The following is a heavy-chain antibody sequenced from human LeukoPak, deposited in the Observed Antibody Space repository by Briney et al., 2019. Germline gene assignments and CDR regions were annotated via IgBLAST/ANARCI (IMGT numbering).Heavy chain of an antibody. Sequence: SETLSLTCTVSGASINSYYWSWIRQPPGKGLEWIGYIYYSGSTNYNPSLKSRVTISVDTSKNQFSLKLSSVTAADTAVYYCARIGHEDYYFDYWGQGTLVTVSS. J-gene: IGHJ4*02. CDR2: IYYSGST. CDR1: GASINSYY. CDR3: ARIGHEDYYFDY. V-gene: IGHV4-59*01.